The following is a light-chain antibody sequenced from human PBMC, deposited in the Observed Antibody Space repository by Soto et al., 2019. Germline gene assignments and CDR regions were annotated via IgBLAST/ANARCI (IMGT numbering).Light chain of an antibody. J-gene: IGKJ1*01. CDR2: TAS. V-gene: IGKV1-12*01. CDR3: QQNYRATPWT. Sequence: DIQLTQSPASVSAAVGDRINISCRASQPIKTWLAWYQQKPGKGPKLLIYTASTLETGVPSRFSGSGSGTDFTLTISSLQPEDAAIYSCQQNYRATPWTFGQGTKVEVK. CDR1: QPIKTW.